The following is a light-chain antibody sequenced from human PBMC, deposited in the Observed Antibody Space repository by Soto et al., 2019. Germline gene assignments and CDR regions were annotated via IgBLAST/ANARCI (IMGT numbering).Light chain of an antibody. Sequence: EIVLTQSPGTLSLSPGERATLSCRASQSVSSNYLAWYQQKPGQAPRLLIYGASNRATGIPDRFSGSGSGTDFTLTISRLEPEDFAVYYCQQYNVSPTWTFGQGTKVEIK. CDR2: GAS. CDR3: QQYNVSPTWT. CDR1: QSVSSNY. V-gene: IGKV3-20*01. J-gene: IGKJ1*01.